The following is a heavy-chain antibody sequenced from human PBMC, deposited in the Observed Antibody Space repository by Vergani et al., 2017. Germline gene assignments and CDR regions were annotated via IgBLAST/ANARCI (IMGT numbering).Heavy chain of an antibody. CDR2: IYHSGGA. Sequence: QLHLQESGPGLVKPSETLSLTCTVSGGSITSSSYYWGWIRQPPGKGLEWIGNIYHSGGAYYNPSLEGRVTISVDTSKNQFSLEVTSVTAADPAIYFCARTESFILRYFHWALWGQGTLVTVSS. CDR1: GGSITSSSYY. D-gene: IGHD3-9*01. J-gene: IGHJ4*02. V-gene: IGHV4-39*01. CDR3: ARTESFILRYFHWAL.